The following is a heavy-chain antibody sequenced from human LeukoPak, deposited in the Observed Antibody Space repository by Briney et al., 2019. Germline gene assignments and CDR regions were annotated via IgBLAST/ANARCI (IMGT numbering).Heavy chain of an antibody. J-gene: IGHJ4*02. CDR1: GFTFSTYW. D-gene: IGHD7-27*01. CDR3: VRDSGDIDY. CDR2: INSDGSNT. Sequence: GGSLRLSCAASGFTFSTYWMHWVRQVPGKGLVWVSRINSDGSNTRYADSVKGRFTISRDNAKNTLYLQMNSLRAKDTAIYYCVRDSGDIDYWGQGTLVTVSS. V-gene: IGHV3-74*01.